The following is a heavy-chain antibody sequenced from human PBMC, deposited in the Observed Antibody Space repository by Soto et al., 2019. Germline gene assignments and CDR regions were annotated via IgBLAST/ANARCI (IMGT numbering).Heavy chain of an antibody. D-gene: IGHD3-16*02. CDR1: GYTFTSYA. CDR3: ARDQGYDYIWGSYRYTTAFDI. CDR2: INAGNGNT. Sequence: QVQLVQSGAEVKKPGASVKVSCKASGYTFTSYAMHWVRQAPGQRLEWMGWINAGNGNTKYSQKFRGRVTITRDTSASTAYMELSSLRSEDTAVYYCARDQGYDYIWGSYRYTTAFDIWGQGTMVTVSS. J-gene: IGHJ3*02. V-gene: IGHV1-3*01.